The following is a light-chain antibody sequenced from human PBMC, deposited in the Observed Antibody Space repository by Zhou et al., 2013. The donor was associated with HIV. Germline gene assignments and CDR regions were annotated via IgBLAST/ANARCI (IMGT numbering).Light chain of an antibody. Sequence: DIQMTQSPSTLSASVGDRVTITCRASQSISSWLAWYQQKPGKAPKLLIYKASSLESGVPLRFSGSGSGTEFTLTISSLQPDDFATYYCQQYNSYWTFGQGTKVGNQT. V-gene: IGKV1-5*03. CDR1: QSISSW. CDR3: QQYNSYWT. CDR2: KAS. J-gene: IGKJ1*01.